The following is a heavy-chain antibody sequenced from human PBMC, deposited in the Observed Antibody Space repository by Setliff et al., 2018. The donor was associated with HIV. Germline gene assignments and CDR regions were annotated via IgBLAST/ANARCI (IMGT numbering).Heavy chain of an antibody. V-gene: IGHV1-46*01. J-gene: IGHJ4*02. CDR2: LNPSEGTT. CDR3: ARARVGYCSSTSCYGVYYFDY. Sequence: GASVKVSCKASGYTFTTYYIHWVRQAPGQGLEWMGILNPSEGTTSFAQKFQGRVTMTRDTSTSTVYMDLSSLRADDTAVYYCARARVGYCSSTSCYGVYYFDYWGQGTLVTVSS. D-gene: IGHD2-2*01. CDR1: GYTFTTYY.